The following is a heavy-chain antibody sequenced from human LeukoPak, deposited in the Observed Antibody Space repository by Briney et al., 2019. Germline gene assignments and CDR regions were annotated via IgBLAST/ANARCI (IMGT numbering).Heavy chain of an antibody. D-gene: IGHD3-16*01. CDR2: IIPIFGTA. J-gene: IGHJ4*02. CDR1: GSTFSSYA. V-gene: IGHV1-69*05. CDR3: ARATSGAAGYLGY. Sequence: ASVKVSCKASGSTFSSYAISWVRQAPGQGLEWMGGIIPIFGTANYAQKFQGRVTITTDESTSTAYMELSSLRSEDTAVYYCARATSGAAGYLGYWGQGTLVTVSS.